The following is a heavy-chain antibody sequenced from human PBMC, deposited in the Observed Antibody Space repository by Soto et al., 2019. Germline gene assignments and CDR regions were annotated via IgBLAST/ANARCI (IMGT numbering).Heavy chain of an antibody. J-gene: IGHJ6*02. V-gene: IGHV1-46*01. D-gene: IGHD6-19*01. CDR3: AIPWGSSSGWFLHYYYYGMDV. CDR1: GYTFTSYY. CDR2: INPSGGST. Sequence: ASVKVSCKASGYTFTSYYMHWVRQAPGQGLEWMGIINPSGGSTTYARDFQALVTMTRDTSTSTVYMELSSLRSEDTAVYYCAIPWGSSSGWFLHYYYYGMDVWGQGTTVTVSS.